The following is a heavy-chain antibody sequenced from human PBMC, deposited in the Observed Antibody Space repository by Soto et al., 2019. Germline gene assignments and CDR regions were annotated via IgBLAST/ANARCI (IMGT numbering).Heavy chain of an antibody. Sequence: EVQLVESGGGLVQPGRSLRLSCAASGFTFDDYAMHWVRHAPGKGLEWVSGISWNSGSIGYADSVKGRFTISRDNAKNSLYLQMNSLRAEDTALYYCAKSTAGVEYYYYGMDVWGQGTTVTVSS. V-gene: IGHV3-9*01. D-gene: IGHD6-13*01. CDR2: ISWNSGSI. J-gene: IGHJ6*02. CDR1: GFTFDDYA. CDR3: AKSTAGVEYYYYGMDV.